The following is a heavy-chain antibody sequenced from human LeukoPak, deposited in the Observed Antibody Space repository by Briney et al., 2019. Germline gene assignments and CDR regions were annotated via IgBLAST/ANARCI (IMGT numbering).Heavy chain of an antibody. CDR2: ISGSGVST. V-gene: IGHV3-23*01. J-gene: IGHJ4*02. CDR3: AKRHYDFWSGYQNQMYYFDY. CDR1: GFTFSSCA. D-gene: IGHD3-3*01. Sequence: GGSLRLSCAASGFTFSSCAMSWVRQAPGKGLEWVSAISGSGVSTYYADSVKGRFTISRDNSKNTLYLQMNSLRAEDTAVYYCAKRHYDFWSGYQNQMYYFDYWGQGTLVTVSS.